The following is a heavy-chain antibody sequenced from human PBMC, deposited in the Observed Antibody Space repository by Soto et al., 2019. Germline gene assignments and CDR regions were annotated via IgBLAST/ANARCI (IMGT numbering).Heavy chain of an antibody. CDR2: ISYDGSNK. V-gene: IGHV3-30*18. D-gene: IGHD3-9*01. J-gene: IGHJ6*02. Sequence: GGSLRLSCAASGFTFSSYGMHWVRQAPGKGLEWVAVISYDGSNKYYADSVKGRFTISRDNSKNTLYLQMNSLRAEDTAVYYCAKDSTYYDILTGHYYCYYGMDVWGQGTTVTVSS. CDR3: AKDSTYYDILTGHYYCYYGMDV. CDR1: GFTFSSYG.